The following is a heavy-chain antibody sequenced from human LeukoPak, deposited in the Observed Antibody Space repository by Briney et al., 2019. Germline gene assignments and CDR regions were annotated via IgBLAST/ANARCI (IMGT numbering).Heavy chain of an antibody. J-gene: IGHJ4*02. CDR1: GFTFSSYA. Sequence: GGSLRPSCAASGFTFSSYAMSWVRQAPGKGLEWVSAISGSGGSTYYADSVKGRFTISRDNSKNTLYLQMNSLRAEDTAVYYCAKDVIMVRGVINPPFDYWGQGTLVTVSS. CDR2: ISGSGGST. D-gene: IGHD3-10*01. CDR3: AKDVIMVRGVINPPFDY. V-gene: IGHV3-23*01.